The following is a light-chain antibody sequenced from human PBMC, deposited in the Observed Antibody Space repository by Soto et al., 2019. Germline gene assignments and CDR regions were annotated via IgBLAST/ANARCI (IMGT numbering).Light chain of an antibody. CDR2: DAS. V-gene: IGKV3-20*01. J-gene: IGKJ1*01. CDR3: QQCSTSPRT. Sequence: ETVLTQSPGTLSLSPGERATLSCRASQSVNSNYLAWFQQHPGQAPRLLIYDASVRATGIPDRFSGSGSGTDFTLTISRLEPEDFAVYYCQQCSTSPRTFGQGTKVEIK. CDR1: QSVNSNY.